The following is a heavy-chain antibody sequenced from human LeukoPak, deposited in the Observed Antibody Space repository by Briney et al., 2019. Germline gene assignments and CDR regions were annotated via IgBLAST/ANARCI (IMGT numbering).Heavy chain of an antibody. V-gene: IGHV1-2*02. J-gene: IGHJ4*02. CDR3: ARSPTTSIFDY. Sequence: ASVKVSCKASGYTFTGSYMHWVRQAPGQGLEWMGWINLNSGDTSYAQNFQGRVTMTTDTSISTAYMELGRLTSDDTALYYCARSPTTSIFDYWGQGTLVSVSS. D-gene: IGHD1-26*01. CDR1: GYTFTGSY. CDR2: INLNSGDT.